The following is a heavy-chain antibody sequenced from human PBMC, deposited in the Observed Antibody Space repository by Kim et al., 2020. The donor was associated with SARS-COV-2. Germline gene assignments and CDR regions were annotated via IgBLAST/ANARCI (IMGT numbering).Heavy chain of an antibody. CDR1: GGSFSGYY. V-gene: IGHV4-34*01. CDR2: INHSGST. CDR3: ARGARVRAINWFDP. J-gene: IGHJ5*02. D-gene: IGHD3-10*01. Sequence: SETLSLTCAVYGGSFSGYYWSWIRQPPGQGLEWIGEINHSGSTNYNPSLKSRVTISVDTSKNQFSLKLSSVTAADTAVYYCARGARVRAINWFDPWGQGTLVTVSS.